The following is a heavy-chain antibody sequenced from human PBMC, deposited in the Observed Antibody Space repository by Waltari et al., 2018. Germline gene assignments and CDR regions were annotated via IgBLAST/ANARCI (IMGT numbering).Heavy chain of an antibody. CDR2: IIPIFGTAP. CDR1: GGTFGSYA. Sequence: QVQLVQSGAEVRTPGSSVQVSCKASGGTFGSYAITWVRQAPGEGLEWMGGIIPIFGTAPNYAQKFQGRLTITADESTATVYMDLSSLRSDDTAVYYCARRQLGGAFDPWGQGTLVSVSS. V-gene: IGHV1-69*12. J-gene: IGHJ5*02. CDR3: ARRQLGGAFDP. D-gene: IGHD3-16*01.